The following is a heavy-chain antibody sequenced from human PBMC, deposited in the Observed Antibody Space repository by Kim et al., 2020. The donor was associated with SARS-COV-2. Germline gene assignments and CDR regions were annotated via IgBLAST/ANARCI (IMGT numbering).Heavy chain of an antibody. D-gene: IGHD3-22*01. J-gene: IGHJ3*02. CDR1: GFTFSSYG. Sequence: GGSLRLSCAASGFTFSSYGMHWVRQAPGKGLEWVAVISYDGSNKYYADSVKGRFTISRDNSKNTLYLQMNSLRAEDTAVYYCAKPYYDSSGYYLNAFDIW. CDR3: AKPYYDSSGYYLNAFDI. V-gene: IGHV3-30*18. CDR2: ISYDGSNK.